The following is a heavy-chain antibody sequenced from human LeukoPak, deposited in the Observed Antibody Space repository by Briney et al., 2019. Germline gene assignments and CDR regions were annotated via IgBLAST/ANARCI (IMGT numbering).Heavy chain of an antibody. CDR1: GFTFSNHW. V-gene: IGHV3-30*02. J-gene: IGHJ4*02. CDR2: IRYDGSNK. CDR3: AKDQWIEQMLGSHCDY. D-gene: IGHD5-12*01. Sequence: PGGSLRLSCSASGFTFSNHWMTYVRQAPGKGLEWVAFIRYDGSNKYYADSVKGRFTISRDNSKNTLYLQMNSLRAEDTAVYYCAKDQWIEQMLGSHCDYWGQGTLVTVSS.